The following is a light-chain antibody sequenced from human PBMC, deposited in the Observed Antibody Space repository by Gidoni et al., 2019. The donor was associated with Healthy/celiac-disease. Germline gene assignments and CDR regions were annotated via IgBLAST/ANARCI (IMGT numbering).Light chain of an antibody. CDR1: QSISSY. CDR2: AAS. J-gene: IGKJ1*01. V-gene: IGKV1-39*01. CDR3: QQSYSTPWT. Sequence: QRAESPSSRSASVGDSVTITCRASQSISSYLNWYQQKPGKAPKLLIYAASSLQSGVPSRFSGSGSGTDFTLTISSLQPEDFATYYCQQSYSTPWTFGQGTKVEIK.